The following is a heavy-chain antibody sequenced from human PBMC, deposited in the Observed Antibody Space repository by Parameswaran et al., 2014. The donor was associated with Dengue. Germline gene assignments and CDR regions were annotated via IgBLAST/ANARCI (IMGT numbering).Heavy chain of an antibody. V-gene: IGHV3-9*01. Sequence: SLKISCAASGFTFDDYAMHWVRQAPGKGLEWVSGISWNSGSIGYADSVKGRFTISRDNAKNSLYLQMNSLRAEDTALYYCASGSGVDGWGQGTLVTVSS. J-gene: IGHJ4*02. D-gene: IGHD3-10*01. CDR2: ISWNSGSI. CDR3: ASGSGVDG. CDR1: GFTFDDYA.